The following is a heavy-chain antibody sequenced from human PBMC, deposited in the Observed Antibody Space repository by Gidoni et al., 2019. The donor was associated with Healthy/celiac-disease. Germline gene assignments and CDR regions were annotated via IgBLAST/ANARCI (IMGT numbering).Heavy chain of an antibody. CDR1: GFTFSSYA. D-gene: IGHD3-22*01. J-gene: IGHJ3*02. CDR2: ISGSGGST. Sequence: EVQLLESGGGLVQPGGSLRLSCADYGFTFSSYAMSWVRQAPGKGLELVSAISGSGGSTYYADSVKGRFTISRDNSKNTLYLQMNSLRAEDTAVYYCAKARWLITDAFDIWGQGTMVTVSS. V-gene: IGHV3-23*01. CDR3: AKARWLITDAFDI.